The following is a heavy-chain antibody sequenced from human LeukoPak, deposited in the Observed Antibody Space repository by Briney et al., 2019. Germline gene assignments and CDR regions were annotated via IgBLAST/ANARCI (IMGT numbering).Heavy chain of an antibody. V-gene: IGHV5-51*01. J-gene: IGHJ3*01. CDR1: GYKFPNQW. CDR3: ARRSVADTTGYGLDL. Sequence: GESLKISCSASGYKFPNQWLAWVRQMPGKGLEWVGNIYPGDSDTRYNPSFQGHVTISADKSTSTAYLQWSRLQASDTAMYYCARRSVADTTGYGLDLWGQGTLVIVSS. CDR2: IYPGDSDT. D-gene: IGHD4-11*01.